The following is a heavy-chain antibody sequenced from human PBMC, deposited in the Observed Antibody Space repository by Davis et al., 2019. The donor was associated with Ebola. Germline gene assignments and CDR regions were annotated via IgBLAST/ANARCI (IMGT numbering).Heavy chain of an antibody. CDR3: ARQVGVVATIIPYWYFDL. CDR1: GYSFPTYW. J-gene: IGHJ2*01. D-gene: IGHD5-12*01. Sequence: GESLKISCKGSGYSFPTYWIDWVRQMPGKGLEWMGIIYPGDSDTRYSPSFQGQVTISADKSISTAYLQWSSLKASDTAMYYCARQVGVVATIIPYWYFDLWGRGTLVTVSS. V-gene: IGHV5-51*01. CDR2: IYPGDSDT.